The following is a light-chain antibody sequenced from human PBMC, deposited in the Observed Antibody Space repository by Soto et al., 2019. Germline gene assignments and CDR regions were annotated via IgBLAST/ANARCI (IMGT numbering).Light chain of an antibody. CDR1: SSNIGSHT. J-gene: IGLJ3*02. Sequence: QSVLTQPPSASGTPGQRVTISCSGSSSNIGSHTLNWYQHLPGTAPKLLIYSSNQRPSGVPDRLSASKSGTSAPLAISGLQSEDEADYYCAAWDDSLNGVVFGGGTQLTVL. V-gene: IGLV1-44*01. CDR3: AAWDDSLNGVV. CDR2: SSN.